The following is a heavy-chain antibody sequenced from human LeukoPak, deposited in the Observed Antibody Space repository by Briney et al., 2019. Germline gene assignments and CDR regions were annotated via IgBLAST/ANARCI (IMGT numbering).Heavy chain of an antibody. D-gene: IGHD2-15*01. V-gene: IGHV4-34*01. Sequence: SETLSLTCAVYGGSFSGYYWSWIRQPPAKGLEWIGEINHSGSTNYNPSLKSRVTISVDTSKNQFSLKLSSVTAADTAVYYCARLDDLYCSGGSCPLLWPLEGWRDYWGQGTLVTVSS. CDR1: GGSFSGYY. CDR3: ARLDDLYCSGGSCPLLWPLEGWRDY. J-gene: IGHJ4*02. CDR2: INHSGST.